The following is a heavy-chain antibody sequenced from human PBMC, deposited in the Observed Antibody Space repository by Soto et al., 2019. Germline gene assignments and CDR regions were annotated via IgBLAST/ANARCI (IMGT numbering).Heavy chain of an antibody. CDR1: GFTFSTYA. D-gene: IGHD7-27*01. CDR3: ERDLRKRGDSYVRNIDV. CDR2: ISYDGSHK. V-gene: IGHV3-30-3*01. Sequence: QEQLVESGGGVVQPGGSLRLSCTASGFTFSTYAIHWVRQAPGKGLEWVAVISYDGSHKYYADAVEGRFTISRDNSKNTLYLQMTGLRAEDTAVYYCERDLRKRGDSYVRNIDVWGQGTTVTVPS. J-gene: IGHJ6*02.